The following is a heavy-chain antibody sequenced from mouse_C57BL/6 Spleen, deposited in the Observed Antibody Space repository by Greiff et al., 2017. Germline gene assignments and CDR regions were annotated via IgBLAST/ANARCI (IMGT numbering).Heavy chain of an antibody. Sequence: EVQLQESGGDLVKPGGSLKLSCAASGFTFSSYGMSWVRQTPDKRLEWVATISSGGSYTYYPDSVKGRFTISRDNAKNTLYLQMSSLKSEDTAMYYCARYSISYYFDYWGQGTTLTVSS. CDR2: ISSGGSYT. CDR3: ARYSISYYFDY. J-gene: IGHJ2*01. CDR1: GFTFSSYG. D-gene: IGHD2-5*01. V-gene: IGHV5-6*01.